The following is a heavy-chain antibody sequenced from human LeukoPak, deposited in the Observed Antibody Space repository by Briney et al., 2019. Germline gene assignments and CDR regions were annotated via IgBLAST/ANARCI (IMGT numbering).Heavy chain of an antibody. CDR1: GYTFTGYY. Sequence: GASVKVSCKASGYTFTGYYMHWVRQAPGQGLEWMGWINPNSGGTNYAQKFQGRVTMTRDTSISTAYMELSRLRSDDTAVYYCARGSSSWDPKEERPRWFDPWGQGTLVTVSS. J-gene: IGHJ5*02. V-gene: IGHV1-2*02. D-gene: IGHD6-13*01. CDR2: INPNSGGT. CDR3: ARGSSSWDPKEERPRWFDP.